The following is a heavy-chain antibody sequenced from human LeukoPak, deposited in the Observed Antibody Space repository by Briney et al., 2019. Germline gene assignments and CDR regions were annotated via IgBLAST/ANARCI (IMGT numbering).Heavy chain of an antibody. CDR1: GFTFSSYG. V-gene: IGHV3-30*18. CDR3: AKDWVAVAGTYY. Sequence: GGSLRLSCAASGFTFSSYGMHWVRQAPGKGLEWVAVISYDGSNKYYADSVKGRFTISRDNSKNTLYLQMNSLRAEDTAVYYCAKDWVAVAGTYYWGQGTLVTVSS. D-gene: IGHD6-19*01. J-gene: IGHJ4*02. CDR2: ISYDGSNK.